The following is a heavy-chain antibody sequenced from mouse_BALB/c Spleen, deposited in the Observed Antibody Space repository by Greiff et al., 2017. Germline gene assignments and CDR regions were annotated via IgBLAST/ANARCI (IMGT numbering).Heavy chain of an antibody. CDR1: GFTFSSYG. V-gene: IGHV5-6-3*01. CDR2: INSNGGST. CDR3: ARDAYGSIRYWYFDV. D-gene: IGHD1-1*01. J-gene: IGHJ1*01. Sequence: EVKVVESGGGLVQPGGSLKLSCAASGFTFSSYGMSWVRQTPDKRLELVATINSNGGSTYYPDSVKGRFTISRDNAKNTLYLQMSSLKSEDTAMYYCARDAYGSIRYWYFDVWGAGTTVTVSS.